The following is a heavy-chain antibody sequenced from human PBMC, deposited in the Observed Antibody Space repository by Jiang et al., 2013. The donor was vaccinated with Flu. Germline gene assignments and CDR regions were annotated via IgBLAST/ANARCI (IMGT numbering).Heavy chain of an antibody. CDR2: ISYDGGTE. Sequence: QLVESGGGVVQPGRSLRLSCAASGFTFSRFSMHWVRQAPGKGLEWLAVISYDGGTEYYADSVKGRFTVSRDNSKNTLYLQMNSLGTEDTAVYYCAKEITTVGELDYWGQ. V-gene: IGHV3-30-3*01. J-gene: IGHJ4*02. CDR1: GFTFSRFS. D-gene: IGHD3-16*01. CDR3: AKEITTVGELDY.